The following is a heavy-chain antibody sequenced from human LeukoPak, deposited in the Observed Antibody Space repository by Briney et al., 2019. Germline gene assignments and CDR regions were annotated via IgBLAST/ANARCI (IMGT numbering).Heavy chain of an antibody. V-gene: IGHV3-23*01. Sequence: GGSLRLSCAASGLTSSNYAMTWVRQAPGKGLEWVSVISGSGVSTIYADSVKGRFTISRDTSKNTLYLQMNSLRAEDTAVYYCAKSTGRAIFGVPLDYWGQGTLVTVSS. J-gene: IGHJ4*02. CDR1: GLTSSNYA. D-gene: IGHD3-3*01. CDR3: AKSTGRAIFGVPLDY. CDR2: ISGSGVST.